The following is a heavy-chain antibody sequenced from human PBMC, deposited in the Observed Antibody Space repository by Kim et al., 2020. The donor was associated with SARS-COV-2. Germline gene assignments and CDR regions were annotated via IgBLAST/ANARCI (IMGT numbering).Heavy chain of an antibody. D-gene: IGHD2-15*01. CDR2: NYDSGST. Sequence: SETLSLTCTVSGGSISSSSYYWGWIRQPPGKGLEWIGSNYDSGSTYYNPSLKSRVTISVDTSKNQFSLKLSTVTAADTAVYYCARHRRDLLQPSPYYFD. CDR3: ARHRRDLLQPSPYYFD. J-gene: IGHJ4*01. CDR1: GGSISSSSYY. V-gene: IGHV4-39*01.